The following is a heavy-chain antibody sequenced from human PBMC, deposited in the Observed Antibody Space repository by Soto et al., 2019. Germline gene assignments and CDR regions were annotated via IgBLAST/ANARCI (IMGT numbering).Heavy chain of an antibody. CDR3: AKTGITMKTYYFDY. CDR1: GFTFSSYG. D-gene: IGHD3-22*01. J-gene: IGHJ4*02. V-gene: IGHV3-30*18. CDR2: ISYDGSNK. Sequence: QVQLVESGGGVVQPGRSLRLSCAASGFTFSSYGMHWVRQAPGKGLEWVAVISYDGSNKYYADSVKGRFTISRDNSKNTLYLQMNSLRAEDTAVYYCAKTGITMKTYYFDYWGQGTLVTVSS.